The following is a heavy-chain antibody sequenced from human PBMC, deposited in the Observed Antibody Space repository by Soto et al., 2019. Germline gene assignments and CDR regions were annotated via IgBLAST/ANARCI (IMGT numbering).Heavy chain of an antibody. CDR3: AKGIGCSGGSCYSRIFDS. D-gene: IGHD2-15*01. CDR2: ISGSGGST. Sequence: EVQLLESGGGLVQPGGSLRLSCAATGFTFSSYAMSWVRQAPGKGLEWVSAISGSGGSTYYADSVKGRFTISRDNSKNPLYLQTNSLRAADTAVYYCAKGIGCSGGSCYSRIFDSWGQGTLVTVSS. J-gene: IGHJ4*02. CDR1: GFTFSSYA. V-gene: IGHV3-23*01.